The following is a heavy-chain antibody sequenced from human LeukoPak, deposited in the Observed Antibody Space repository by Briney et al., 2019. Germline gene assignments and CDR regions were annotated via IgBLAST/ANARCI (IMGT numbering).Heavy chain of an antibody. CDR2: ISGSGGST. CDR3: AKGRENIGTRQPFDS. CDR1: GFTFSSYA. Sequence: GGSLRLSCAASGFTFSSYAMSWVRQAPGKGLEWVSAISGSGGSTYYADSVKGRFTISRDNSKNTLYLQMNSLRAEDTAVYYCAKGRENIGTRQPFDSWGQGTLVIASS. D-gene: IGHD2/OR15-2a*01. V-gene: IGHV3-23*01. J-gene: IGHJ4*02.